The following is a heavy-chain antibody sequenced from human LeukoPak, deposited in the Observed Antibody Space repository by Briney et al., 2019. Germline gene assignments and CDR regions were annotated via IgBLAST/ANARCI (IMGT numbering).Heavy chain of an antibody. CDR1: GGSISSYY. Sequence: SETLSLTCTVSGGSISSYYCSWIRQPPGKGLEWIGYIYYSGSTNYNPSLKSRVTISVDTSKNQFSLKLSSVTAADTAVYYCARMRGTTLFDYWGQGNLVTVSS. J-gene: IGHJ4*02. D-gene: IGHD2/OR15-2a*01. CDR2: IYYSGST. CDR3: ARMRGTTLFDY. V-gene: IGHV4-59*01.